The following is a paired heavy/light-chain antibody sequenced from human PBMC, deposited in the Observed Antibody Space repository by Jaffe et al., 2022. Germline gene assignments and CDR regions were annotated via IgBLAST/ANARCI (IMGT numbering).Heavy chain of an antibody. J-gene: IGHJ4*02. CDR3: AHRVYNNYYGNWDGGSFDY. CDR2: IYWDDDK. CDR1: GFSLTTTGVG. V-gene: IGHV2-5*02. D-gene: IGHD1-20*01. Sequence: QITLKESGPTLVKPTETLTLTCTFSGFSLTTTGVGVGWIRQSPGGALECLAIIYWDDDKRYTPSLRNRLTIAKDTSRNQVVLTMTYMGPVDTATYYCAHRVYNNYYGNWDGGSFDYWGQGALVSVSS.
Light chain of an antibody. CDR2: TTS. CDR1: QTVNNW. Sequence: DFQMTQSPSTLSASVGDTVTITCRASQTVNNWLAWYQQKPGRAPNLLIHTTSILKSGVPSRFSGSGSGTEFTLTIVSLQPDDFATYYCQGYNGYSTFGQGTRVEF. CDR3: QGYNGYST. J-gene: IGKJ1*01. V-gene: IGKV1-5*03.